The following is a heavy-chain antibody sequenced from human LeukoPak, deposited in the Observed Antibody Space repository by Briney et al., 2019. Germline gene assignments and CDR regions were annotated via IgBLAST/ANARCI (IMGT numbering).Heavy chain of an antibody. CDR3: AREAYSSSWGPYYYYYGMDV. CDR1: GFTVSSNY. D-gene: IGHD6-13*01. CDR2: IYSGGST. Sequence: PGGSLRLSCSASGFTVSSNYMSWVRQAPGKGLEWVSVIYSGGSTYYADSVKGRFTISRDNSKNTLYLQMNSLRAEDTAVYYCAREAYSSSWGPYYYYYGMDVWGQGTTVTVSS. V-gene: IGHV3-66*01. J-gene: IGHJ6*02.